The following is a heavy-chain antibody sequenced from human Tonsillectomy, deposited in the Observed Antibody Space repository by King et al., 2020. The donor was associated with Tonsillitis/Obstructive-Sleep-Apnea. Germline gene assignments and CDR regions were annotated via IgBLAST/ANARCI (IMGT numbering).Heavy chain of an antibody. J-gene: IGHJ4*02. D-gene: IGHD3-22*01. CDR1: GFTFDEFA. V-gene: IGHV3-9*01. Sequence: VQLVESGGGLVQPGRSLRLSCAASGFTFDEFAMHWVRQAPGKGLEWVSSISWNSGSIAYADSLKGRFTISRDNANNSLYLQLNSLRAVDTALYYCAKGTGIFITGRIDYWGQGSLVTVSS. CDR2: ISWNSGSI. CDR3: AKGTGIFITGRIDY.